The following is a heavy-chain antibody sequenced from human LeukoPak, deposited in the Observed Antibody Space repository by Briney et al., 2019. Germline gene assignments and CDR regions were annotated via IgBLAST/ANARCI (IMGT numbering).Heavy chain of an antibody. V-gene: IGHV1-2*02. CDR1: GGTFSSYA. Sequence: GSSVKVSCKASGGTFSSYAISWVRQAPGQGLEWMGWVNSDSGATNYEQKFQGRVTMIRDTSINTVYLELSSLTSDDTAIYYCARKDAGPSSFDYWGQGSLVTVSS. CDR2: VNSDSGAT. CDR3: ARKDAGPSSFDY. J-gene: IGHJ4*02.